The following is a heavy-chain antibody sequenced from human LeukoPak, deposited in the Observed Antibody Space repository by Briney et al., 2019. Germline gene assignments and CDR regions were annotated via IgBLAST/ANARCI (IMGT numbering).Heavy chain of an antibody. CDR2: ISSSSSYI. D-gene: IGHD5-18*01. CDR1: GFVFSSYS. J-gene: IGHJ4*02. CDR3: ARLPLTARRHFDY. V-gene: IGHV3-21*04. Sequence: GGSLRLSCTASGFVFSSYSMNWVRQAPGKGLEWVSSISSSSSYIYYADSVKGRFTISRDSAKNSQYLQMNSLRSEETAVYYCARLPLTARRHFDYWGQGTLVTVSS.